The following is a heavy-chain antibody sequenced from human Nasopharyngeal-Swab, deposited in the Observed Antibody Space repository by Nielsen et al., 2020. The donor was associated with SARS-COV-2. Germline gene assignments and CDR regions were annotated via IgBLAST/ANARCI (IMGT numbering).Heavy chain of an antibody. J-gene: IGHJ4*02. CDR2: IWYDGSNK. V-gene: IGHV3-30*02. D-gene: IGHD2-15*01. Sequence: GESLKISCAASGFTFSSYGMHWVRQAPGKGLEWVAVIWYDGSNKYYADSVKGRFTISRDNSKNTLYLQMNSLRAEDTAVYYCAKETDGSFDYWGQGTLVTVSS. CDR1: GFTFSSYG. CDR3: AKETDGSFDY.